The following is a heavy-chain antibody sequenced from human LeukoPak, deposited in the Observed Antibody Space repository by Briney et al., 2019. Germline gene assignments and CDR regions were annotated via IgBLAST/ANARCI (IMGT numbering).Heavy chain of an antibody. CDR3: ARVINTRNWGVSGQFDY. Sequence: SETLSLTCTVSGGSISSSSYYWGWIRQPPGKGLEWIGSIYYSGSTYYNPSLKSRVTISVDTSKNQFSLKLSSVTAADTAVYYCARVINTRNWGVSGQFDYWGQGALVTVSS. J-gene: IGHJ4*02. V-gene: IGHV4-39*07. CDR1: GGSISSSSYY. D-gene: IGHD3-10*01. CDR2: IYYSGST.